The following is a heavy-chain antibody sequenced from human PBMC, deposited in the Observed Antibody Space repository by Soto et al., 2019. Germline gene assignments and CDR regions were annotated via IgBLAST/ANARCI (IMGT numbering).Heavy chain of an antibody. J-gene: IGHJ6*02. Sequence: SGPTLVNPTQTLTLTFTFSGFSLSTSGMCVSWIRQPPGKALEWLALIDWDDDKYYSTSLKTRLTISRDTSKNQVVLTMTNMDPVDTATYYCARTTTIAAASYYYYGMDVWGQGTTVTVSS. CDR3: ARTTTIAAASYYYYGMDV. CDR2: IDWDDDK. V-gene: IGHV2-70*01. CDR1: GFSLSTSGMC. D-gene: IGHD6-13*01.